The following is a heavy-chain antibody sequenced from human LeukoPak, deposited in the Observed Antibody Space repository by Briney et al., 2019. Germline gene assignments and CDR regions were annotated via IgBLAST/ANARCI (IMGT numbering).Heavy chain of an antibody. V-gene: IGHV4-59*01. CDR2: IYYSGST. CDR3: ASVISDLTYDAFDI. D-gene: IGHD1-14*01. J-gene: IGHJ3*02. Sequence: SETLSLTCTVSGGSISSYYWSWIRQPPGKGLEWIGYIYYSGSTNYNPSLKSRVTISVDTSKNQFSLKLSSVTAADTAVYYCASVISDLTYDAFDIWGQGTMVTVSS. CDR1: GGSISSYY.